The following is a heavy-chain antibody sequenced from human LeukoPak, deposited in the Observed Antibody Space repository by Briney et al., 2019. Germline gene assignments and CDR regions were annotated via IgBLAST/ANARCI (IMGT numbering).Heavy chain of an antibody. Sequence: SGTLSLTCAVSGGSISSSNWWSWVRQPPGKGLEWIGEIYHSGSTNYNPSLKSRVTISVDKSKNQFSLKLSSVTAADTAVYYCARWTPPGGYSGYGFDYWGQGTLVTVSS. V-gene: IGHV4-4*02. J-gene: IGHJ4*02. D-gene: IGHD5-12*01. CDR3: ARWTPPGGYSGYGFDY. CDR2: IYHSGST. CDR1: GGSISSSNW.